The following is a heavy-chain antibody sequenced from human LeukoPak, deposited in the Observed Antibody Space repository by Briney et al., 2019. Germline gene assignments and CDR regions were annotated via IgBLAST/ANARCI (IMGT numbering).Heavy chain of an antibody. V-gene: IGHV3-21*01. J-gene: IGHJ5*02. CDR2: ISSSSSYI. D-gene: IGHD2-15*01. Sequence: SGGSLRLSCAASGFTFSSYSMNWVRQAPGKGLEWVSSISSSSSYIYYADSVKGRFTISRDNAKNSLYLQMNSLRAEDTAVYYCARDPLPDHCSGGSCYSVNWFDPWGQGTLVTVSS. CDR1: GFTFSSYS. CDR3: ARDPLPDHCSGGSCYSVNWFDP.